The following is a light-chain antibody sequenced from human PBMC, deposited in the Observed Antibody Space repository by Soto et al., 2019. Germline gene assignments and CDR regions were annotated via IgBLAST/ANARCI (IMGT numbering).Light chain of an antibody. CDR2: KAS. CDR3: QHYNSYSEA. V-gene: IGKV3-20*01. CDR1: QSVRTTY. Sequence: EIVLTQSPGTLSLSPGERATLSCRASQSVRTTYLAWYQQKPGQAPRLLIYKASTLKSGVPSRFSGSGSGTEFTLTISSLQPDDFATYYCQHYNSYSEAFGQGTKVDI. J-gene: IGKJ1*01.